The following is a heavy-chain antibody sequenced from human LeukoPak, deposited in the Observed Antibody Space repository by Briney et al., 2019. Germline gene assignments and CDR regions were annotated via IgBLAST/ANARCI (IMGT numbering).Heavy chain of an antibody. CDR2: ISAYNGNT. CDR3: ARDPLRSTWSTYYNALDV. D-gene: IGHD6-13*01. J-gene: IGHJ6*02. Sequence: VKVSFKASGYSFTSYAINGVRQAPGQGLEWMGWISAYNGNTDYAQKLQDRVTMTTDTATSTAYMELRSLTSDDTAVYYCARDPLRSTWSTYYNALDVWGQGTTVTVSS. V-gene: IGHV1-18*01. CDR1: GYSFTSYA.